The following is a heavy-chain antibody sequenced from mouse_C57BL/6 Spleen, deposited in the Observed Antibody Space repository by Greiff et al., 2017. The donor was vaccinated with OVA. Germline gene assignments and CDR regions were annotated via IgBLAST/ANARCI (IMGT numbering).Heavy chain of an antibody. V-gene: IGHV5-9-1*02. D-gene: IGHD1-1*01. CDR2: ISSGGDYI. CDR3: TRPYGSSSDFDY. CDR1: GFTFSSYA. J-gene: IGHJ2*01. Sequence: EVKLVESGEGLVKPGGSLKLSCAASGFTFSSYAMSWVRQTPEKRLEWVAYISSGGDYIYYADTVKGRFTISRDNARNTLYLQMSSLKSEDTAMYYCTRPYGSSSDFDYWGQGTTLTVSS.